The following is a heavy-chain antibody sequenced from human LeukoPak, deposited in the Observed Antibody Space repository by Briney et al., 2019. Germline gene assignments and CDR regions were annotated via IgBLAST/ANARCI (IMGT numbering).Heavy chain of an antibody. CDR1: GGSFSGYY. Sequence: SETLSLTCAVYGGSFSGYYWSWIRQPPGKGLEWIGEINHSGSTNYNPSLKSRVTISVDTSKNQFSLKLSSVTAADTAVYYCARDRITGTTWFDPWGQGTLVTVSS. J-gene: IGHJ5*02. CDR3: ARDRITGTTWFDP. V-gene: IGHV4-34*01. D-gene: IGHD1-20*01. CDR2: INHSGST.